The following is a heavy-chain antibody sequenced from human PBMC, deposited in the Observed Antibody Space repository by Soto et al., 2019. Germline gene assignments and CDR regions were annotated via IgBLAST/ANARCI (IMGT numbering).Heavy chain of an antibody. CDR3: ARLTFGLPSGWLTSYYYYMDV. CDR1: GFTFSSYW. D-gene: IGHD6-19*01. J-gene: IGHJ6*03. CDR2: IKQDGSEK. Sequence: GSLRLSCAASGFTFSSYWMSWVRQAPGKGLEWVANIKQDGSEKYYVDSVKGRFTISRDNAKNSLYLQMNSLRAEDTAVYYCARLTFGLPSGWLTSYYYYMDVWGKGTTVTVSS. V-gene: IGHV3-7*01.